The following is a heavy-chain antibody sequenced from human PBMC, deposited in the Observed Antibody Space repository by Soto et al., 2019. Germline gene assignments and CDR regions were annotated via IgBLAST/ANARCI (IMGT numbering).Heavy chain of an antibody. D-gene: IGHD2-21*02. CDR2: ISSSSSTI. J-gene: IGHJ4*02. V-gene: IGHV3-48*02. Sequence: EVQLVESGGGLVQPGGSLRLSCAASGFTVSSYSMNWVRQAPGKGLEWVSYISSSSSTIYYADSVKGRFTISRDNAKNSLYLQMNSLRDEDTAVYYCARDTRSGGDQFDYWGQGTLDTVSS. CDR3: ARDTRSGGDQFDY. CDR1: GFTVSSYS.